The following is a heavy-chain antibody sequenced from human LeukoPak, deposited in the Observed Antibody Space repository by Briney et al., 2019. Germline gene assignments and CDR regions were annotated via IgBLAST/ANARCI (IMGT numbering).Heavy chain of an antibody. CDR1: GFTFSSYG. J-gene: IGHJ3*02. CDR2: ISYDGSNK. D-gene: IGHD3-10*01. Sequence: GGSLRLSCAASGFTFSSYGMHWVRQASGKGLEWVAVISYDGSNKYYADSVKGRFTISRDNSKNTLYLQMNSLRAEDTAVYYCAKDGYYYGSGSQWGSIDIWGQGTMVTVSS. V-gene: IGHV3-30*18. CDR3: AKDGYYYGSGSQWGSIDI.